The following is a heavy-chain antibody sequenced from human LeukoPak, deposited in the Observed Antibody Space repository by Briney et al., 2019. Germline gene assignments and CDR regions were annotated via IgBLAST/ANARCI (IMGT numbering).Heavy chain of an antibody. CDR3: AKVYDSSCYYYFDY. Sequence: PGGSLRLSCAASGFTSSAMHWVRQAPGKGLEWVAVISYDGNNKYYADSVKGRFTISRDNSKNTLYLQMNSLRAEDTAVYYCAKVYDSSCYYYFDYWGQGALVTVSS. D-gene: IGHD3-22*01. CDR2: ISYDGNNK. CDR1: GFTSSA. V-gene: IGHV3-30-3*01. J-gene: IGHJ4*02.